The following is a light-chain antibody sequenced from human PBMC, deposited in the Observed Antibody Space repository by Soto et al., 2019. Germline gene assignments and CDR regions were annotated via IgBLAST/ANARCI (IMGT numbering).Light chain of an antibody. J-gene: IGKJ1*01. CDR1: QSVNTN. V-gene: IGKV3-15*01. Sequence: EIVMTQAPATLSVSPGERATLSCRASQSVNTNLAWYQHKPGQAPRPLINGASTRASGVPARFSGSGSGTEFTLNISSLQSEDFAVYYCQQYHDWPPWTFGQGTKVDIK. CDR2: GAS. CDR3: QQYHDWPPWT.